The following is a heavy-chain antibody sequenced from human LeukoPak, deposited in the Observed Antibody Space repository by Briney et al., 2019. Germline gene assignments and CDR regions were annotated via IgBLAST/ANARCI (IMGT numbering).Heavy chain of an antibody. D-gene: IGHD6-13*01. CDR2: IKQDGSET. Sequence: GGSLRLSCTASGFTFSSYWMSWVRQAPGKGLEWVANIKQDGSETYYVDSVKGRFTISRDNAKNSLYLQMNSLRVEDTAVYYCASRSSVPGTGPGWGQGTLVTVSS. J-gene: IGHJ4*02. CDR1: GFTFSSYW. V-gene: IGHV3-7*01. CDR3: ASRSSVPGTGPG.